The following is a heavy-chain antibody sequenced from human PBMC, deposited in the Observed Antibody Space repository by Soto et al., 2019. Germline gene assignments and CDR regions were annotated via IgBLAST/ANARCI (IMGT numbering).Heavy chain of an antibody. Sequence: PGESLKISCKGAGYSITSYWIGWVRQMPGKGLEWMGIIYPGDSDTRYGPSFQGQVTISADKSISTAYLQWSSLKASDTAMYYCARFGFGVPGYYYGMDVWGQGTTVTVSS. CDR3: ARFGFGVPGYYYGMDV. CDR2: IYPGDSDT. D-gene: IGHD3-3*01. CDR1: GYSITSYW. J-gene: IGHJ6*02. V-gene: IGHV5-51*01.